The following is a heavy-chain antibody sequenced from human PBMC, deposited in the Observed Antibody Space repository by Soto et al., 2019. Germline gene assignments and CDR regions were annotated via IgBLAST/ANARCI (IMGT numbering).Heavy chain of an antibody. D-gene: IGHD6-19*01. Sequence: GSLRLSCAASGFTFSSYAMSWVRRAPGTGLEWVSTISGGGDGTYYSDSVKGRFTISRDNSKNTLYLQINSLRADDTAVFHCARGGYSRGWSFDYWGQGTLVTVSS. CDR3: ARGGYSRGWSFDY. CDR1: GFTFSSYA. CDR2: ISGGGDGT. J-gene: IGHJ4*02. V-gene: IGHV3-23*01.